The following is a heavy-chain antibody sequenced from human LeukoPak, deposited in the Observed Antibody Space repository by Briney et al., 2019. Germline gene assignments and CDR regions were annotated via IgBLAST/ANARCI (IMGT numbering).Heavy chain of an antibody. J-gene: IGHJ4*02. CDR3: ARDQFYGNNPFDY. CDR1: GYTFTSYA. V-gene: IGHV1-3*01. CDR2: INAGNGNT. Sequence: GASVKVSCKASGYTFTSYAMHWVRQAPGQRLEWMGWINAGNGNTKYSQKFQGRVTITRDTSASTAYMELSNLRSEDTAVYYCARDQFYGNNPFDYWGQGTLVTVSS. D-gene: IGHD4-11*01.